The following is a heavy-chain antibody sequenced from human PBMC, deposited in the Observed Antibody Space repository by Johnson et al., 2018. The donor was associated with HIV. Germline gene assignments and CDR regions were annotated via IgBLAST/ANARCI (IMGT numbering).Heavy chain of an antibody. V-gene: IGHV3-43*02. Sequence: EVQLVESGGGLVQPGGSLRLSCTASGLTVSSNYMSWVRQAPGKGLEWVSTFNWHGGSTGYAESVKGRFTISRDNSKYSLYLQMNSLRSEDSALYYCSKDTSRDDAFDIWGQGTMVTVSS. J-gene: IGHJ3*02. CDR3: SKDTSRDDAFDI. D-gene: IGHD2-2*01. CDR1: GLTVSSNY. CDR2: FNWHGGST.